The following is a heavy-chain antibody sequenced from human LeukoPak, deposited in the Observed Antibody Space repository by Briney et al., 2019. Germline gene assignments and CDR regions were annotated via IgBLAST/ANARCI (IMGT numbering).Heavy chain of an antibody. Sequence: KPSQTLSLTCAVSGGSFSSGGYSWSWIRQPPGKGLAWIGYIYHSGSTYYNPSLKSRVTISVDRSKNQFSLKLSSVTAADTAVYYCARAGSRATNDAFDIWGHGTMVTVSS. CDR1: GGSFSSGGYS. CDR3: ARAGSRATNDAFDI. D-gene: IGHD1-26*01. CDR2: IYHSGST. V-gene: IGHV4-30-2*01. J-gene: IGHJ3*02.